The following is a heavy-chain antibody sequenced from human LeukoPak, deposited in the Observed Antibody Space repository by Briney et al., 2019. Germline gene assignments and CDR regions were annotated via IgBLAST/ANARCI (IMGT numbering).Heavy chain of an antibody. CDR3: ARGGLRYFGYYYGMDV. V-gene: IGHV4-39*01. Sequence: RSSETLSLTCTVSGGSISRSDYYWGWIRQPPGKGLEWIGGIYYSGSTYYIPSLKTRVTMSVDTSKNQFSLKVSSVTAADTAVYYCARGGLRYFGYYYGMDVWGQGTTVTVSS. J-gene: IGHJ6*02. CDR1: GGSISRSDYY. D-gene: IGHD3-9*01. CDR2: IYYSGST.